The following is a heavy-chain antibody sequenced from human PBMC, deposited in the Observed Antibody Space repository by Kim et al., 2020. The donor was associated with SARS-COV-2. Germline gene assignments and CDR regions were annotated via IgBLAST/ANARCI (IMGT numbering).Heavy chain of an antibody. D-gene: IGHD3-3*01. CDR1: GFTFSNAW. J-gene: IGHJ3*02. CDR2: IKSKTDGGTT. Sequence: GGSLRLSCAASGFTFSNAWMSWVRQAPGKGLEWVGRIKSKTDGGTTDYAAPVKGRLTISRDDSKNTLYLQMNSLKTEDTAVYYCTTALGAPIIGAPAVAFDSWGQGTLVTVSS. V-gene: IGHV3-15*01. CDR3: TTALGAPIIGAPAVAFDS.